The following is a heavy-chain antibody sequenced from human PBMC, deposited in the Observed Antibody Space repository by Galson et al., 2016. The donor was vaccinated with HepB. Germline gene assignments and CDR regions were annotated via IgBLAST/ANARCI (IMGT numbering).Heavy chain of an antibody. D-gene: IGHD3-10*01. Sequence: SLRLSCAASGFTFSSYAMNWVRQAPGKGLEWVSEISANGHRTYYASSVKGRFTVSRDNYENTLYLQMDSLRAEATAVYYCAKEQGSDKGWFGESDHWGQGALVTVSS. CDR3: AKEQGSDKGWFGESDH. CDR1: GFTFSSYA. CDR2: ISANGHRT. V-gene: IGHV3-23*01. J-gene: IGHJ4*02.